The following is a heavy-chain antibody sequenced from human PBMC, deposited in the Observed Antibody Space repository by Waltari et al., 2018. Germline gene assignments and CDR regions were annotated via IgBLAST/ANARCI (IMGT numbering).Heavy chain of an antibody. V-gene: IGHV1-69*01. CDR3: ARGRIAAAGMGGYYFDY. Sequence: QVQLVQSGAEVKKPGSSVKVSCKASGGTFSTYATIWVRQAPGQVLEWMGGIIPIFGTANYAQKFQGRVTITADESTSTAYMELSSLRSEDTAVYYCARGRIAAAGMGGYYFDYWGQGTLVTVSS. J-gene: IGHJ4*02. CDR1: GGTFSTYA. D-gene: IGHD6-13*01. CDR2: IIPIFGTA.